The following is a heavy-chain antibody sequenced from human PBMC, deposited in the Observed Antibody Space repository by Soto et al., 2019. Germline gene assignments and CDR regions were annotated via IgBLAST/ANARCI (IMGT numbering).Heavy chain of an antibody. CDR1: GYTFTSFY. CDR2: INPSGDST. CDR3: ARDVECGY. Sequence: ASVKVSCKASGYTFTSFYMHWVRQAPGQGLEWMGVINPSGDSTSYAQKFQGRLTITRDTSTSTLYMELSSPRSEDTAVYYCARDVECGYWGQGTLGTVSS. V-gene: IGHV1-46*01. J-gene: IGHJ4*01. D-gene: IGHD3-3*01.